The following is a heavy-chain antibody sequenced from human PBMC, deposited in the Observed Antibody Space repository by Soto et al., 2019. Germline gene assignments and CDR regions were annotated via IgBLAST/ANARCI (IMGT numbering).Heavy chain of an antibody. Sequence: GGSLRLSCAASGFTVSSNYMSWVRQAPGKGLEWVSVIYSGGSTYYADSVKGRFTISRDNSKNTLYLQMNSLRAEDTAVYYCANVCSSTSCYAHYYYGMDVWGQGTTVTVSS. CDR3: ANVCSSTSCYAHYYYGMDV. D-gene: IGHD2-2*01. CDR2: IYSGGST. J-gene: IGHJ6*02. V-gene: IGHV3-53*01. CDR1: GFTVSSNY.